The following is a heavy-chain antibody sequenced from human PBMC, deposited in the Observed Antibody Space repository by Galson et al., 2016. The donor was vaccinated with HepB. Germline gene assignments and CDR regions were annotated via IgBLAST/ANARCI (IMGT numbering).Heavy chain of an antibody. J-gene: IGHJ4*02. CDR2: IWYDGSNK. Sequence: SLRLSCAASGFTFSSYGMHWVRQAPGKGLEWVAVIWYDGSNKYYADSVKGRFTISRDNAKSTLSLQMNSLRAEDTAVYFCTTAFEFWGQGTQVTVSS. V-gene: IGHV3-33*03. CDR1: GFTFSSYG. D-gene: IGHD1-1*01. CDR3: TTAFEF.